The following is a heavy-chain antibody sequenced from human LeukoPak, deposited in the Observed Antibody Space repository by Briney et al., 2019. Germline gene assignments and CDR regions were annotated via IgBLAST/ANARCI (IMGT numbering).Heavy chain of an antibody. CDR3: AKTTTGYSSGRYPGWPVDY. CDR2: ISGSGGGT. J-gene: IGHJ4*02. V-gene: IGHV3-23*01. CDR1: GFTFSSYA. Sequence: PPGGSLRLSCAASGFTFSSYAVSWVRQAPGKGLEWVSAISGSGGGTYYADSVKGRFTIYRENSKNTLYLQMNSLSTEDTAVYYCAKTTTGYSSGRYPGWPVDYWGQGTLVTVSS. D-gene: IGHD6-19*01.